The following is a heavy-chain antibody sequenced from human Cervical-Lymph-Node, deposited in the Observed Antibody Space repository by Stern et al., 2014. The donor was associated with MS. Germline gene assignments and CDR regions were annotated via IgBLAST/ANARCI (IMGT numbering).Heavy chain of an antibody. CDR2: ISDDGSKK. J-gene: IGHJ4*02. V-gene: IGHV3-30*18. CDR3: AKGDNWRRLNY. Sequence: VQLVESGGGVVQPGRSLRLSCAASGFTFSTYGMHWVRQAPGKGLAWVGVISDDGSKKFYADSVKGRFTISRDNSKNTLYLQMNSLRAEDTAVYYCAKGDNWRRLNYWGQGTLVTVSS. CDR1: GFTFSTYG. D-gene: IGHD1-20*01.